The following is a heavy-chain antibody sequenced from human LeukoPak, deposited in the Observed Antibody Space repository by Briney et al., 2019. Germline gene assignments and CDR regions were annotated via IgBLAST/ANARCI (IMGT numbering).Heavy chain of an antibody. Sequence: PSETLSLTCSVSGGPMNSGSYYWSWVRQPAGKGLEWIGRIHNNGRTIYNPSLKSRVTMSLDRSKNQFSLKLTSVTAADTAVYYCARDPTTGYSSEVWFDSWGQGTLVTVSS. V-gene: IGHV4-61*02. CDR1: GGPMNSGSYY. CDR3: ARDPTTGYSSEVWFDS. D-gene: IGHD6-25*01. CDR2: IHNNGRT. J-gene: IGHJ5*01.